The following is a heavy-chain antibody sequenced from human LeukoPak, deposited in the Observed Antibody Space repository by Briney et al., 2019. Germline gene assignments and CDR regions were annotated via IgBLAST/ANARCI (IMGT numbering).Heavy chain of an antibody. Sequence: ASVKVSCKASGYTFTGYYMQWMRQAPGQGLEWMGWINPNSGGTNYAQKFQGRVTMTRDTSISTAYMELSRLRSDDTAVYYCARGGTRGYNYGYGTYYYYMDVWGKGTTVTVSS. J-gene: IGHJ6*03. CDR1: GYTFTGYY. CDR2: INPNSGGT. CDR3: ARGGTRGYNYGYGTYYYYMDV. D-gene: IGHD5-18*01. V-gene: IGHV1-2*02.